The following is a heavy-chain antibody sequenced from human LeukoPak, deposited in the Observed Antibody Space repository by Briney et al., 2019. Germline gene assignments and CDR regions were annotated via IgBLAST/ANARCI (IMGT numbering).Heavy chain of an antibody. CDR1: GYTFTSYD. J-gene: IGHJ6*03. Sequence: ASVKVSCKASGYTFTSYDINWVRQATGQGLELMGWMDPNSGNTGYAQKFQGRVTITRNTSISTAYMELSSLRSEDTAVYYCARAGLPAAILRGYYYYMDVWGKGTTVTVSS. V-gene: IGHV1-8*03. D-gene: IGHD2-2*01. CDR3: ARAGLPAAILRGYYYYMDV. CDR2: MDPNSGNT.